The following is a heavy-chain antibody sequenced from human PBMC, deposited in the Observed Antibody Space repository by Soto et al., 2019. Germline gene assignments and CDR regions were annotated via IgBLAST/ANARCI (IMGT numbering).Heavy chain of an antibody. CDR1: GGSISSGDYY. CDR3: ARVMVRGVITQYYFVMDV. J-gene: IGHJ6*02. Sequence: QVQLQESGPGLVKPSQTLSLTCTVSGGSISSGDYYWSWIRQPPGKGLEWIAYIYYSGSAYYNPSLKSRVTISVDTSKNQFSLKLSSVTAADTAVYYCARVMVRGVITQYYFVMDVWGQGTTVTVSS. V-gene: IGHV4-30-4*01. CDR2: IYYSGSA. D-gene: IGHD3-10*01.